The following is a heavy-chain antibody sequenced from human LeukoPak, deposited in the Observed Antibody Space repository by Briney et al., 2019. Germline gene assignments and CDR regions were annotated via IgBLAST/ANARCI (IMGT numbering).Heavy chain of an antibody. V-gene: IGHV3-7*03. J-gene: IGHJ4*02. CDR3: ARDLGYCTNGVCHTWFDY. CDR2: IKEEGSER. Sequence: PGGSLRLSCEGSAFIFIGHWMNRVRQTPGKGLEWVASIKEEGSERQYVDSVKGRLSISRDNTKGSLFLQLNSLRAEDTAVYYCARDLGYCTNGVCHTWFDYWGQGTLVAVSS. CDR1: AFIFIGHW. D-gene: IGHD2-8*01.